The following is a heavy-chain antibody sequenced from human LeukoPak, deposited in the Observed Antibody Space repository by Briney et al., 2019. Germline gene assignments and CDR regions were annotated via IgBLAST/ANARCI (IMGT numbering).Heavy chain of an antibody. CDR3: ARGGNRYYDFSGYSSPDDY. CDR2: ISYDGSNK. CDR1: GFTFSSYG. J-gene: IGHJ4*02. V-gene: IGHV3-30*03. D-gene: IGHD3-22*01. Sequence: GGSLRLSCAASGFTFSSYGMHWVRQAPGKGLEWVAVISYDGSNKYYADSVKGRFTISRDNSKNTLYLQMNSLRAEDTAVYYCARGGNRYYDFSGYSSPDDYWGQGTLVTVSS.